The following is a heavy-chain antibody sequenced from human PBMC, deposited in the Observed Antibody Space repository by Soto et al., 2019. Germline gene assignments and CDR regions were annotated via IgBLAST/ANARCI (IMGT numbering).Heavy chain of an antibody. J-gene: IGHJ4*02. CDR2: IIPILGIA. CDR3: ARSHYDFWSGYYCSY. D-gene: IGHD3-3*01. CDR1: GGTFSSYT. Sequence: SVKVSCKASGGTFSSYTISWVRQAPGQGLEWMGRIIPILGIANYAQKFQGRVTMTTDTSTSTAYMELRSLRSDDTAVYYCARSHYDFWSGYYCSYWGQGTLVTVSS. V-gene: IGHV1-69*02.